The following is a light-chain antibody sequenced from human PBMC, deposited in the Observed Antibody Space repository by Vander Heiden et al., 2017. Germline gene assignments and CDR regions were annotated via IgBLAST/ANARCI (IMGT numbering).Light chain of an antibody. CDR3: QQFNSYPVT. CDR1: QSFSNY. V-gene: IGKV1-5*03. CDR2: KAS. J-gene: IGKJ1*01. Sequence: DIQVTQSPSTLSAAVGERVTITCRASQSFSNYLAWYQQKPGKAPRLLIYKASSLESGVPLRFSGSGSGTEFTLTISSLQPDDFATYYCQQFNSYPVTFGQGTKVEIK.